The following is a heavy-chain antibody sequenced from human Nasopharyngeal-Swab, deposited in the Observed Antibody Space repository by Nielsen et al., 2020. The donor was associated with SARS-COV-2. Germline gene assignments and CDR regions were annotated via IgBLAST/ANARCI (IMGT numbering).Heavy chain of an antibody. Sequence: GGSLRPSCAASGFTFSSYAMHWVRQAPGKGLEWVAVISYDGSNKYYADSVKGRFTISRDNSKNTLYLQMNSLRAEDTAVYYCARGSSSYYFDYWGQGTLVTVSS. D-gene: IGHD6-6*01. J-gene: IGHJ4*02. CDR3: ARGSSSYYFDY. V-gene: IGHV3-30-3*01. CDR1: GFTFSSYA. CDR2: ISYDGSNK.